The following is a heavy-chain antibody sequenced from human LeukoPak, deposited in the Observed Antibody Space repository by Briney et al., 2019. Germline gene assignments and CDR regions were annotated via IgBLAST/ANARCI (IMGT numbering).Heavy chain of an antibody. D-gene: IGHD3-3*02. J-gene: IGHJ4*02. V-gene: IGHV3-23*01. Sequence: GGSLRLSCAASGFTFRTYALNWVRQAPGKGLEWVSAISDSGGAIYYADSVKGRFTVSRDNSKNSLFLQMNSLRAEDTAVYYCARIGSAAFTDYWGQGTLVTVSS. CDR2: ISDSGGAI. CDR1: GFTFRTYA. CDR3: ARIGSAAFTDY.